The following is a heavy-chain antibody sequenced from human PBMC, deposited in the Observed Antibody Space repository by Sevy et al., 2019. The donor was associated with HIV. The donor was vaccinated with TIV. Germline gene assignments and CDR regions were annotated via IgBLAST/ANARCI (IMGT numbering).Heavy chain of an antibody. J-gene: IGHJ5*02. CDR2: INESGIT. D-gene: IGHD2-2*01. CDR1: DGSFSGYY. V-gene: IGHV4-34*01. CDR3: ARSPPVVVVPGAPSWFDP. Sequence: KQSQTLSLTCAVHDGSFSGYYWNWIRQLPGKGLEWIGEINESGITYYNPSLKSRVTISVDTSKKQFSLKLNSVTAADTALYCCARSPPVVVVPGAPSWFDPWGQGTLVTVSS.